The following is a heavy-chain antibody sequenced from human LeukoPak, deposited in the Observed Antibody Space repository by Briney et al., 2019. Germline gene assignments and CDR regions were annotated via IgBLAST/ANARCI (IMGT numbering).Heavy chain of an antibody. J-gene: IGHJ4*02. D-gene: IGHD2-2*01. CDR1: GFTVSSNS. V-gene: IGHV3-53*01. CDR2: IYSDNT. CDR3: AKDPPYCSSTSCYDY. Sequence: GGSLRLSCTVSGFTVSSNSMSWVRQAPGKGLEWVSFIYSDNTHYSGSVKGRFTISRDNSKNTLYLQMNSLRAEDTAVYYCAKDPPYCSSTSCYDYWGQGTLVTVSS.